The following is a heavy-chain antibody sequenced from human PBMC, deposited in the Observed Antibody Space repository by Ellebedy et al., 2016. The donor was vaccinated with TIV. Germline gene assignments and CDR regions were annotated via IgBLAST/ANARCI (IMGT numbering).Heavy chain of an antibody. CDR1: GFTFSSYG. J-gene: IGHJ4*02. CDR2: ISSSSSYI. V-gene: IGHV3-21*01. CDR3: AHSAYYYDSSGYYYGY. Sequence: PGGSLRLSCAASGFTFSSYGMHWVRQAPGKGLEWVSSISSSSSYIYYADSVKGRFTISRDNAKNSLYLQMNSLRAEDTAVYYCAHSAYYYDSSGYYYGYWGQGTLVTVSS. D-gene: IGHD3-22*01.